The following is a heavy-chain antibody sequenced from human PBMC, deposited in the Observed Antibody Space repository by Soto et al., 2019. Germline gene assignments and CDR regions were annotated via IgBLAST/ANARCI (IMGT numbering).Heavy chain of an antibody. CDR3: ARGRVTMVRGVIGIYNWFDP. CDR1: GGSFSGYY. D-gene: IGHD3-10*01. J-gene: IGHJ5*02. V-gene: IGHV4-34*01. CDR2: INHSGST. Sequence: SETLSLTCAVYGGSFSGYYWSWIRQPPGKGLEWIGEINHSGSTNYNPSLKSRVTITVDTSKNQFSLKLSSVTAADTAVYYCARGRVTMVRGVIGIYNWFDPWGQGTLVT.